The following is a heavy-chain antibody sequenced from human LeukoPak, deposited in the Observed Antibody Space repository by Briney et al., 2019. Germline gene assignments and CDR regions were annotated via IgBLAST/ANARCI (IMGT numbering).Heavy chain of an antibody. CDR3: AKAMVRGVIPLDY. D-gene: IGHD3-10*01. V-gene: IGHV3-23*01. Sequence: GGSLRLSCIASGFTFGVDGMSWFRQAPGKGLEWVSAISGSGGSTYYADSVKGRFTISRDNSKNTLYLQMNSLRAEDTAVYYCAKAMVRGVIPLDYWGQGTLVTVSS. CDR2: ISGSGGST. J-gene: IGHJ4*02. CDR1: GFTFGVDG.